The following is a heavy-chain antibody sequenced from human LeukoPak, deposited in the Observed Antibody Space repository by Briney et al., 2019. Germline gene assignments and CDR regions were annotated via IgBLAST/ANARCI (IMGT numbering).Heavy chain of an antibody. J-gene: IGHJ6*03. V-gene: IGHV4-34*01. CDR2: INHSGST. Sequence: PSETLSLTCAVYGGSFSGYYWSWIRQPPGKGLEWIGEINHSGSTNYNPSLKSRVTISVDTSKNQFSLKLSSVTAADTAVYYCASVNRGVRSTLNYYYYMDVWGKGTTVTISS. D-gene: IGHD3-10*01. CDR3: ASVNRGVRSTLNYYYYMDV. CDR1: GGSFSGYY.